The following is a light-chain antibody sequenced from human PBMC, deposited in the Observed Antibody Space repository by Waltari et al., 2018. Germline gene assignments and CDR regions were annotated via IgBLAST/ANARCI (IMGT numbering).Light chain of an antibody. CDR2: EIS. Sequence: QSALTQPPSASGSPGQSVTIACNGPSSDVGGSNFFSWYQQYPGKAPKLIIYEISKRPSGVPDRFSGSKSGNTASLTVSGLQPEDEAEYFCSSYAATHNLVFGGGTKLTV. V-gene: IGLV2-8*01. CDR3: SSYAATHNLV. J-gene: IGLJ3*02. CDR1: SSDVGGSNF.